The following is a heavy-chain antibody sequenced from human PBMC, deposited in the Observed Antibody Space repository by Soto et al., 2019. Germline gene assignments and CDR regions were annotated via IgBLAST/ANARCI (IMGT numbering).Heavy chain of an antibody. D-gene: IGHD3-10*01. CDR1: GGSFSGYY. J-gene: IGHJ5*02. CDR3: ARGCRSGSYCRFNWFDP. Sequence: SETLSLTCAVYGGSFSGYYWSWIRQPPGKGLEWIGEINHSGSTNYNPSLKSRVTISVDTSKNQFSLKLSSVTAADTAVYYCARGCRSGSYCRFNWFDPWGQGTLVTVSS. V-gene: IGHV4-34*01. CDR2: INHSGST.